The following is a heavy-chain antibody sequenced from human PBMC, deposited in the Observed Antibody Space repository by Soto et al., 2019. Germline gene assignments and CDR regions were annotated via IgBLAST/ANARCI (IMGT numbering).Heavy chain of an antibody. J-gene: IGHJ5*02. CDR2: IYATGTT. CDR1: GASISGFY. V-gene: IGHV4-4*07. CDR3: VRDGTKTFRAWFDP. D-gene: IGHD1-1*01. Sequence: SETLSLTCTFSGASISGFYWRWIRKSAGKGLEWIGRIYATGTTDYNPSLKSRVMMSVDTSKKQFSLKLRSVTAADTAVYSCVRDGTKTFRAWFDPWGQGISVTVPQ.